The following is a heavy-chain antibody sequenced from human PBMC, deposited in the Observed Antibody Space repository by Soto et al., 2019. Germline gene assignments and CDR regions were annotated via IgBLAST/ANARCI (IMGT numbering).Heavy chain of an antibody. CDR2: INAGNGNT. Sequence: ASVKVSCKASGYTFTSYAMHWVRQAPGQRLEWMGWINAGNGNTEYSQKFQGRVTITRDTSASTAYMELRSLRSEGTAVYYCASSYCISTSCPPYYGMDVWGQGTTVTVSS. CDR3: ASSYCISTSCPPYYGMDV. V-gene: IGHV1-3*01. CDR1: GYTFTSYA. J-gene: IGHJ6*02. D-gene: IGHD2-2*01.